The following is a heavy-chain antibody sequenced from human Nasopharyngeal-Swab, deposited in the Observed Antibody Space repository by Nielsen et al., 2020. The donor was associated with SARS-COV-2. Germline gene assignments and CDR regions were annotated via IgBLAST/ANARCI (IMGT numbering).Heavy chain of an antibody. Sequence: ASVKVSCKASGYTFINYAIHWVRQAPGQSLEYMGWINPDNGNTGYSHNFQGRVTITRDTSASTAYLELSSLRSEDTAIYYCSRDRPEVSYWGQGTLVTVSS. CDR3: SRDRPEVSY. CDR1: GYTFINYA. V-gene: IGHV1-3*01. CDR2: INPDNGNT. J-gene: IGHJ4*02.